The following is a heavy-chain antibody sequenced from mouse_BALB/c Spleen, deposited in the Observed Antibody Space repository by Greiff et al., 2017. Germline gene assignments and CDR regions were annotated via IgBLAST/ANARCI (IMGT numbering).Heavy chain of an antibody. CDR1: GYSITSDYA. CDR2: ISYSGST. D-gene: IGHD2-4*01. CDR3: ARGDDYGRTYYAMDY. V-gene: IGHV3-2*02. Sequence: EVKLVESGPGLVKPSQSLSLTCTVTGYSITSDYAWNWIRQFPGNKLEWMGYISYSGSTSYNPSLKSRISITRDTSKNQFFLQLNSVTTEDTATYYCARGDDYGRTYYAMDYWGQGTSVTVSS. J-gene: IGHJ4*01.